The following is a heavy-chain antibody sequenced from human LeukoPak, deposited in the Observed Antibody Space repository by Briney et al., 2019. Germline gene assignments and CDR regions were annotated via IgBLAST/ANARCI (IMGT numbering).Heavy chain of an antibody. Sequence: GEXLKISCKGSGYSFTSYWIGWVRQMPGKGLEWMGIIYPSDSDTRYSPSFQGKVTISADKSISTAYLQWSSLTASDTAMYYCATASYCSGGSCYFDYWGQGTLVTVSS. CDR2: IYPSDSDT. V-gene: IGHV5-51*01. J-gene: IGHJ4*02. CDR3: ATASYCSGGSCYFDY. CDR1: GYSFTSYW. D-gene: IGHD2-15*01.